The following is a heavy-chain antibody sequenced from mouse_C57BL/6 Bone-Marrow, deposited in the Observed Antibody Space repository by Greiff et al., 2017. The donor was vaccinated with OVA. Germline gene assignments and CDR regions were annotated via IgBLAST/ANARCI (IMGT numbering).Heavy chain of an antibody. CDR1: GFSLTSYG. V-gene: IGHV2-2*01. Sequence: QVQLKESGPGLVQPSQSLSITCTVSGFSLTSYGVHWVRQSSGKGLEWLGVIWSGGSTDYNAAFITRLSISKDNSKSQVFFKMNSLQADDTAIYYCASLWLRRDYAMDYWGQGTSVTVSS. CDR3: ASLWLRRDYAMDY. D-gene: IGHD2-2*01. J-gene: IGHJ4*01. CDR2: IWSGGST.